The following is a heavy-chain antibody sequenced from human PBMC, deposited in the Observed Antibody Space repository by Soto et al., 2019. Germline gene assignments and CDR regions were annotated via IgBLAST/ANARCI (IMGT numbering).Heavy chain of an antibody. CDR3: AHIMITYGGVIGLDAFDN. D-gene: IGHD3-16*02. V-gene: IGHV2-5*02. CDR2: IYWDDDR. CDR1: GFSLNTRGVG. Sequence: SGPTLVNPTQTLTLTCTFSGFSLNTRGVGVGWIRQPPGKALERLAVIYWDDDRRYSPSLNSRLTITKDTSRNQVVLTMTNMDPVDTATSYRAHIMITYGGVIGLDAFDNWGQGTMVTVSS. J-gene: IGHJ3*02.